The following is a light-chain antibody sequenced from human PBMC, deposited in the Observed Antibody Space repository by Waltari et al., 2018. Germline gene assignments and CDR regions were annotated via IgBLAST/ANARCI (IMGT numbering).Light chain of an antibody. J-gene: IGLJ2*01. CDR1: SSDVGGYNY. CDR2: EVS. CDR3: SSYTSSXTLGV. V-gene: IGLV2-14*01. Sequence: QSALTQPXSVSGSPGQSITISCTGTSSDVGGYNYVSWYQQHPGKAPKLMIYEVSNRPSGVSXXFSGSKSGNTASLTISGLQAEDEADYYCSSYTSSXTLGVFGGGTKLTVL.